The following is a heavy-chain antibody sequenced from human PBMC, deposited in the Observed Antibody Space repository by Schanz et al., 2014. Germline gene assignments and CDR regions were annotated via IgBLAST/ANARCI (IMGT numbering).Heavy chain of an antibody. J-gene: IGHJ4*02. CDR3: ARESSNDIVLVPGAVFDH. Sequence: EVQLVESGGGLVQPGGSLRLSCTASGFTFSSYSTNWVRQAPGKGLEWVSYVSRSTPDIYYADSVKGRFTMSRDNAKNSVFLQMNSLRPGDTAVYYCARESSNDIVLVPGAVFDHWGQGILXTVSS. CDR1: GFTFSSYS. D-gene: IGHD2-2*01. V-gene: IGHV3-48*01. CDR2: VSRSTPDI.